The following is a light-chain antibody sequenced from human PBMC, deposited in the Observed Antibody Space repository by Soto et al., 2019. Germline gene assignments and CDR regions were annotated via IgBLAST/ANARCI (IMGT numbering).Light chain of an antibody. Sequence: QSVLTQPPSAAGTPGQRVTISCSGSSSNIGSNYVYWYQQLPGTAPKLLISRNNQRPSGVPDRFSGSKSGTSASLAISGLRSEDEADYYCAAWDDSLSTYVFGTGTKVTVL. CDR2: RNN. CDR3: AAWDDSLSTYV. CDR1: SSNIGSNY. J-gene: IGLJ1*01. V-gene: IGLV1-47*01.